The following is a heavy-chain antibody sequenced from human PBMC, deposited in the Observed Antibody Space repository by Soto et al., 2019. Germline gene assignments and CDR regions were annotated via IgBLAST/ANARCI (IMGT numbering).Heavy chain of an antibody. CDR2: IYDSGNT. CDR3: ARVDNSSSRLGLSY. Sequence: PSETLSLTCTVSGGSISSFYWHWIRQSPGEGLEWIGYIYDSGNTNYNPSLKSRVTISVDTSKNQFSLRLSSVTAADTAVYYCARVDNSSSRLGLSYWGQGTLVTVSS. CDR1: GGSISSFY. J-gene: IGHJ4*02. V-gene: IGHV4-59*01. D-gene: IGHD6-13*01.